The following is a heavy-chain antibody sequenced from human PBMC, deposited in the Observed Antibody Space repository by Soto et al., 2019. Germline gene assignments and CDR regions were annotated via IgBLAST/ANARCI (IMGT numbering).Heavy chain of an antibody. CDR3: ARVRGGYCSGGSCYGALDI. D-gene: IGHD2-15*01. CDR2: IKQDGSEK. V-gene: IGHV3-7*01. CDR1: GFTFGSYW. J-gene: IGHJ3*02. Sequence: VQLVESGGGLVQPGGSLRLSCAASGFTFGSYWMTWVRQAPGKGLEWVANIKQDGSEKYYVDSVKGRFTISRDNAKNSLYLQMNSLRAEDTAVFYCARVRGGYCSGGSCYGALDIWGQGTMVTVSS.